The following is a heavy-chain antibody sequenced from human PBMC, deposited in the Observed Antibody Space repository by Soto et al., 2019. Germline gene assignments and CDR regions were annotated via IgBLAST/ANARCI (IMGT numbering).Heavy chain of an antibody. CDR1: GGSFSGYY. CDR3: ARGSLKLPSRSYDFWSGHLSNYYYGMDG. V-gene: IGHV4-34*01. Sequence: SETLSLTCAVYGGSFSGYYWSWLRQPPGKGLEWIGEINHSGSTNYNPPLKSRVSISVDTSKNQFYLKLSSVTAADTAVYYCARGSLKLPSRSYDFWSGHLSNYYYGMDGWGQGTTVTVSS. CDR2: INHSGST. D-gene: IGHD3-3*01. J-gene: IGHJ6*02.